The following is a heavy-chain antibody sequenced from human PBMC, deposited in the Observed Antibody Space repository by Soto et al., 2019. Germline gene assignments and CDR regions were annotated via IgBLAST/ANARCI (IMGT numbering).Heavy chain of an antibody. Sequence: QVQLVKSGAEVKKPGSSVTVSCKASGGTFSSYAISWVRQAPGQGLEWMGGIIPISGTANYAQKFQGRVTITADESTSAVAMELSSLRSEATAVYFCARSQGSSTSLEIYYYYYYGMDVWGQGTTVTVSS. CDR2: IIPISGTA. V-gene: IGHV1-69*01. D-gene: IGHD2-2*01. CDR3: ARSQGSSTSLEIYYYYYYGMDV. J-gene: IGHJ6*02. CDR1: GGTFSSYA.